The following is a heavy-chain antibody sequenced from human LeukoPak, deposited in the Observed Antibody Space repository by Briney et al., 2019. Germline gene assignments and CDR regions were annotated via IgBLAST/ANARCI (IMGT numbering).Heavy chain of an antibody. D-gene: IGHD4-17*01. CDR2: INHSGST. V-gene: IGHV4-34*01. CDR3: ARAAPDDYGDYGGLMGFDP. Sequence: PSETLSLTCAVYGGSFSGYYWSWIRQPPGKGLEWIGEINHSGSTNYNPSLKSRVTISVDTSKNQFSLKLSSVTAADTAVYYCARAAPDDYGDYGGLMGFDPWGQGTLVTVSS. CDR1: GGSFSGYY. J-gene: IGHJ5*02.